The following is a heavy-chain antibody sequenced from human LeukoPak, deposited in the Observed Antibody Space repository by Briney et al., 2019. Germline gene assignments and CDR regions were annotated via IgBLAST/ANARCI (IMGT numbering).Heavy chain of an antibody. CDR2: IWYDGSNK. CDR1: GFTFSSYG. D-gene: IGHD6-13*01. Sequence: PGGSLRLSCAASGFTFSSYGMHWVRQAPGKGLEWVAVIWYDGSNKYYADSVKGRFTISRDNSKNTLYLQMNSLRAEDTAVYYCARDYEQQLGIYYFDYWGQGTLVTVSS. CDR3: ARDYEQQLGIYYFDY. V-gene: IGHV3-33*01. J-gene: IGHJ4*02.